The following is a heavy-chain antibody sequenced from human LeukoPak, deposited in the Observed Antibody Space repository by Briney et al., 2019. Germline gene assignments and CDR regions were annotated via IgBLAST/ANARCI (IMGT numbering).Heavy chain of an antibody. V-gene: IGHV3-15*01. CDR2: IKRKTEGGTT. J-gene: IGHJ1*01. CDR1: GFTFSNAW. Sequence: GGSLRLSCADSGFTFSNAWMNWASQAPGKGVEWVGRIKRKTEGGTTDYAAPVKGRFTISRDDSKNTLYLQMNSLKTEDTAVYYCTTNVPYSSSWYERGAEYFQHWGQGTLVTVSS. D-gene: IGHD6-13*01. CDR3: TTNVPYSSSWYERGAEYFQH.